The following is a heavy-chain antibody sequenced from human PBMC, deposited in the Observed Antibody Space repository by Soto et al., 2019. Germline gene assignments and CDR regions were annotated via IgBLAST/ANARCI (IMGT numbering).Heavy chain of an antibody. CDR3: ARGGDRTFYYYYYMDV. J-gene: IGHJ6*03. CDR2: INHSGST. CDR1: GGSFSGYY. V-gene: IGHV4-34*01. D-gene: IGHD3-16*01. Sequence: QVQLQQWGAGLLKPSETLSLTCAVYGGSFSGYYWSWIRQPPGKGLEWIGEINHSGSTNYNPSLKRRVTISVNTSKNQFSLKLSSVSAADTDLYYCARGGDRTFYYYYYMDVWGKGTTVTVSS.